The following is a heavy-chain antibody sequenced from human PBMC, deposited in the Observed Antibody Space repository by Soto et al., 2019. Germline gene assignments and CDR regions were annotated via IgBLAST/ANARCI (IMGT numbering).Heavy chain of an antibody. CDR2: ISGSGGST. V-gene: IGHV3-23*01. CDR1: GFTFSSYA. D-gene: IGHD3-10*01. CDR3: AKALLWFGEPDDAFDI. J-gene: IGHJ3*02. Sequence: EVQLLESGGGLVQPGGSLRLSCAASGFTFSSYAMSWVRQAPGKGLEWVSAISGSGGSTYYADSVKGRFTISRDNSKNTLYLQMNSLRAEDTAVYYCAKALLWFGEPDDAFDIWGQGTMVTVSS.